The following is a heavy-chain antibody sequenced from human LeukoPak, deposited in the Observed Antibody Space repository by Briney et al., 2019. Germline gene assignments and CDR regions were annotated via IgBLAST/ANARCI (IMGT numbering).Heavy chain of an antibody. CDR2: ISAYNGNT. CDR3: ARVPSNPNYDCWSGYYFDY. CDR1: GYTFTSYG. J-gene: IGHJ4*02. V-gene: IGHV1-18*01. Sequence: ASVKVSCKASGYTFTSYGISWVRQAPGQGPEWIGWISAYNGNTNYPQKLQGRVTMTTDTSTSTAYMELRSLRSDDTAVYYCARVPSNPNYDCWSGYYFDYWGQGTLVTVSS. D-gene: IGHD3-3*01.